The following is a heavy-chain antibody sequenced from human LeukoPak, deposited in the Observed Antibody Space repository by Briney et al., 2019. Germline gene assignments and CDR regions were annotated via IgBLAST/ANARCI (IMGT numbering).Heavy chain of an antibody. Sequence: GGSLRLSCAASGFTFSSYSMNWVRQAPGKGLEWVSSISSSSSYIYYADSVKGRFTISRDNAKNSLYLQMNSLRAEDTAVYYCARGEGNTAMATDYWGQGTLVTVSS. CDR2: ISSSSSYI. V-gene: IGHV3-21*01. CDR3: ARGEGNTAMATDY. J-gene: IGHJ4*02. CDR1: GFTFSSYS. D-gene: IGHD5-18*01.